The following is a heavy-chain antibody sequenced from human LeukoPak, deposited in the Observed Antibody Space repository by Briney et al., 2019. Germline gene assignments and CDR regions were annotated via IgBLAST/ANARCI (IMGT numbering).Heavy chain of an antibody. D-gene: IGHD6-19*01. CDR1: GGSISNYY. CDR2: IYDRGST. CDR3: ARPDSSGYAFDI. J-gene: IGHJ3*02. Sequence: SETLSLTCTVSGGSISNYYWSWIRQPPGKGLEWIGYIYDRGSTNYNPSLKSRVTISIDTSKNQFSLKLSSVTAADTAVYYCARPDSSGYAFDIWGQETMVTVSS. V-gene: IGHV4-59*08.